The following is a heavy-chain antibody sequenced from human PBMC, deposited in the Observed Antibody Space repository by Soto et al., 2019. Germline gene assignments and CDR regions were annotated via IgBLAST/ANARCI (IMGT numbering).Heavy chain of an antibody. D-gene: IGHD5-12*01. CDR2: INPNSGGT. CDR3: AGCSLIGCDYYYGMDV. CDR1: GYTFSDYY. Sequence: ASVKVSCKASGYTFSDYYLNWVRQAPGQGLEWMGWINPNSGGTDYAQNFQGRVTLTRDTSISTAYMELSRLRSDDTAVYYCAGCSLIGCDYYYGMDVWGQWTTVTVSS. V-gene: IGHV1-2*02. J-gene: IGHJ6*02.